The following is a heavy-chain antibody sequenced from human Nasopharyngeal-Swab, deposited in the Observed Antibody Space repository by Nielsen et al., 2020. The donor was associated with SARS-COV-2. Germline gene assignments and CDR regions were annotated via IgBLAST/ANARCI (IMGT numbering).Heavy chain of an antibody. Sequence: SETLSLTCTVSGGSISSGGYYWSWIRQHQGKGLEWIGYIYYSGSTYYNPSLKSRVTIAVDTSKNQFSLKLSSVTAADTAVYYCARSLRATIFGVVSHFDYWGQGTLITVSS. J-gene: IGHJ4*02. CDR2: IYYSGST. CDR3: ARSLRATIFGVVSHFDY. D-gene: IGHD3-3*01. V-gene: IGHV4-31*03. CDR1: GGSISSGGYY.